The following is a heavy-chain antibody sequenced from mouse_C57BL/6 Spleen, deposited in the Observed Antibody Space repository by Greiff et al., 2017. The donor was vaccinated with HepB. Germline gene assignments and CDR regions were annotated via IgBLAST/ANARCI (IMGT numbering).Heavy chain of an antibody. CDR3: AREGVVRYRDY. D-gene: IGHD1-1*01. CDR1: GFTFSDYG. V-gene: IGHV5-17*01. J-gene: IGHJ2*01. CDR2: ISSGSSTI. Sequence: EVQLAESGGGLVKPGGSLKLSCAASGFTFSDYGMHWVRQAPEKGLEWVAYISSGSSTIYYADTVKGRFTISRDNAKNTLFLQMTSLRSEDTAVYYCAREGVVRYRDYWGQGTTLTVSS.